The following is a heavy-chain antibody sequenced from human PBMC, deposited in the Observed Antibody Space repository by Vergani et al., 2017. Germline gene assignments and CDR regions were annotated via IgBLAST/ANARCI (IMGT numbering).Heavy chain of an antibody. D-gene: IGHD6-13*01. V-gene: IGHV3-9*01. Sequence: EVQLVESGGGLVQPGRSLRLSCAASGFTFDDYAMHWVRQAPGKGLEWVSGICWNSGSIGYADSVKGRFTISRDNAKNSQYLKMNSLRAEDTALYYCTKAPAAGTRLGYFDYWGQGTLVTVSS. J-gene: IGHJ4*02. CDR3: TKAPAAGTRLGYFDY. CDR1: GFTFDDYA. CDR2: ICWNSGSI.